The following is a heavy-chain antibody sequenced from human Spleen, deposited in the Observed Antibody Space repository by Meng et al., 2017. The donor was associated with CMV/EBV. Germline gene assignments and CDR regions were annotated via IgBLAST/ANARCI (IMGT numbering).Heavy chain of an antibody. CDR1: GFTFSSYG. D-gene: IGHD2-15*01. Sequence: GESLKISCAASGFTFSSYGMHWVRQAPGKGLEWVAFIRYDGSNKYYADSVKGRFTISRDNSKNTLYLQMNSLRAEDTAVYYCAKDQRDIVVVVAAWIDYWGQGTLVTVSS. CDR2: IRYDGSNK. CDR3: AKDQRDIVVVVAAWIDY. V-gene: IGHV3-30*02. J-gene: IGHJ4*02.